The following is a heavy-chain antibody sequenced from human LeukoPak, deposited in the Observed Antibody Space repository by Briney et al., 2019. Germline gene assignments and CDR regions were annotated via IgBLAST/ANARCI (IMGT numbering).Heavy chain of an antibody. CDR3: ANSGRSFRQLNY. Sequence: GGSLRLSCAASGFTFSSYWMNWARQAPGKGLEWVGRIRNKANSYTTEFAASVKGRFTISRDDSKNSLFLQTNSLKIEDTAVYYCANSGRSFRQLNYWGQGTLVTVSS. CDR2: IRNKANSYTT. D-gene: IGHD1-1*01. V-gene: IGHV3-72*01. J-gene: IGHJ4*02. CDR1: GFTFSSYW.